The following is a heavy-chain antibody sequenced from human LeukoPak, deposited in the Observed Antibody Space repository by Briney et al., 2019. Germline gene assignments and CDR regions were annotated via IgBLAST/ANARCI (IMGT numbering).Heavy chain of an antibody. V-gene: IGHV3-30*04. D-gene: IGHD5-24*01. CDR3: ARGQRRHIDMAPSFDY. CDR2: ISYDGSNK. Sequence: GGSLRLSCAASGFTFSSYAMHWVRQAPGKGLEWVAVISYDGSNKYYAYSMKRRFTISRDNSKNTLYLKMNSLRGEAPAAYSCARGQRRHIDMAPSFDYWGQGTLVTVSS. CDR1: GFTFSSYA. J-gene: IGHJ4*02.